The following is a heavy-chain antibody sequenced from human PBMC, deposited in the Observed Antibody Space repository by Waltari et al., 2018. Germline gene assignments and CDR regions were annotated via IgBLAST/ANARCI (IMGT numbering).Heavy chain of an antibody. CDR3: TRDYVSSSWYGEDFDY. J-gene: IGHJ4*02. CDR2: IRSKAYGGTT. D-gene: IGHD6-13*01. Sequence: EVQLVESGGGLVQPGRSLRLSCTASGFTFGDYAMSWFRQAPGKGLEWVGCIRSKAYGGTTENAASVKGRFTISRDDSKSIAYLQMNSLKTEDTAVYYCTRDYVSSSWYGEDFDYWGQGTLVTVSS. CDR1: GFTFGDYA. V-gene: IGHV3-49*03.